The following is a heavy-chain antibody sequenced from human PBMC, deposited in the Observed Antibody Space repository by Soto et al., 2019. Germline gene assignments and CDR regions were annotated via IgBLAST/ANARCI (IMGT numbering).Heavy chain of an antibody. CDR3: ARLTDWNDYYYGMDV. D-gene: IGHD1-1*01. CDR1: GYSFISYW. Sequence: GESLKISCKGSGYSFISYWIIWVRQMPGKGLEWMGRIDPSDSYTNYSPSFQGHVTISADKSISTAYLQWSSLKASDTAMYYCARLTDWNDYYYGMDVWGQGTTVTVSS. J-gene: IGHJ6*02. CDR2: IDPSDSYT. V-gene: IGHV5-10-1*01.